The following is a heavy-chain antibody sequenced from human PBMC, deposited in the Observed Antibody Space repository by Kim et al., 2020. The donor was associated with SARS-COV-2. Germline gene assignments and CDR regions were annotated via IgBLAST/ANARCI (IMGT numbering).Heavy chain of an antibody. J-gene: IGHJ6*02. Sequence: SETLSLTCAVYGGSFSGYYWSWIRQPPGKGLEWIGEINHSGSTNYNPSLKSRVTISVDTSKNQFSLKLSSVTAADTAVYYCARWPAISSSWYVSHYYYGMDVWGQGTTVTVSS. CDR2: INHSGST. CDR1: GGSFSGYY. CDR3: ARWPAISSSWYVSHYYYGMDV. D-gene: IGHD6-13*01. V-gene: IGHV4-34*01.